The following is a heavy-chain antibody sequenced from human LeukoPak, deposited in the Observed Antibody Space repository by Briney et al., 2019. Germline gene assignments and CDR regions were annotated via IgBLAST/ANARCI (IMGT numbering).Heavy chain of an antibody. V-gene: IGHV5-51*01. CDR1: GYSFTTYW. D-gene: IGHD4-11*01. J-gene: IGHJ4*02. CDR3: VRLIYSNYVYGDY. Sequence: GESLKISCKGSGYSFTTYWIAWVRQMPGKGLEWMGIIYPGDSDTRYSPSFQGQVTISADKSISTAYLQWSSLKASDTAMYYCVRLIYSNYVYGDYWGQGTLVTVSS. CDR2: IYPGDSDT.